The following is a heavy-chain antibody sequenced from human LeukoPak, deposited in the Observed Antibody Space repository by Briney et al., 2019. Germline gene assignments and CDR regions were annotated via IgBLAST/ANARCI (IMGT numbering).Heavy chain of an antibody. CDR1: GGSISRYY. CDR2: IYYSGST. D-gene: IGHD2-2*02. Sequence: PPETLSLTCIVSGGSISRYYWSWIRQPPGKGLEWIGYIYYSGSTNYNPSLKSRVTISVDTSKNQFSLKLSSVTAADTAVYYCARLTRYPPRGAFDISSQGTMVTVSS. V-gene: IGHV4-59*01. J-gene: IGHJ3*02. CDR3: ARLTRYPPRGAFDI.